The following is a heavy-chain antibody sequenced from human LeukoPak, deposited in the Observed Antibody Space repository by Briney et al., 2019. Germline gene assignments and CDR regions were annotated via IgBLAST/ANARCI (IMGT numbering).Heavy chain of an antibody. J-gene: IGHJ4*02. D-gene: IGHD6-19*01. CDR2: ISSNSLFK. CDR3: ARSIAVTLPDY. CDR1: GFTFSSYA. V-gene: IGHV3-21*01. Sequence: GGSLRLSCAAPGFTFSSYAMSWVRQAPGKGLEWVSAISSNSLFKKYADSVKGRFTISRDNAKNSLYLQMNSLRAEDTAVYYCARSIAVTLPDYWGQGTLVTVSS.